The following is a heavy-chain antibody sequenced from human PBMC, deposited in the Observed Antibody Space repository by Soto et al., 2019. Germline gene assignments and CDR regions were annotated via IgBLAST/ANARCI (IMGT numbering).Heavy chain of an antibody. CDR2: TSYDGSNK. CDR3: AKGIAMVRGVIIDLDV. CDR1: GFTFSNYG. J-gene: IGHJ6*02. Sequence: SCAASGFTFSNYGIHWARQAPGKGLEWVALTSYDGSNKYYAESVKGRFTISRDNSKNTLYLQMTSLRAEDTAVYYCAKGIAMVRGVIIDLDVWGQGTTVTVSS. V-gene: IGHV3-30*18. D-gene: IGHD3-10*01.